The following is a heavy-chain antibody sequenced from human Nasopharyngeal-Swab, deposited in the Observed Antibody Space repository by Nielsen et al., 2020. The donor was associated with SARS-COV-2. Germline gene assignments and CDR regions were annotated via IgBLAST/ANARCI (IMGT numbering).Heavy chain of an antibody. D-gene: IGHD2-15*01. J-gene: IGHJ5*02. CDR3: ARGGDPREVVAATDCFDP. Sequence: WVRQAPGQGLEWMGIINPGGGSARYSQNFQGRVTMTRDTSTSTVYMELSSLRSEDTAVYYCARGGDPREVVAATDCFDPWGQGTLVTVSS. V-gene: IGHV1-46*01. CDR2: INPGGGSA.